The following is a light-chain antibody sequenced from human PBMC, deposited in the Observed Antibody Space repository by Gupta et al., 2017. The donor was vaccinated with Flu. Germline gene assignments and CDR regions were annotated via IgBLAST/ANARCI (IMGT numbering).Light chain of an antibody. CDR2: KIS. CDR3: MQATQFPWT. Sequence: DIVMTQTPLSSPVTLGQPASISCRSSQSLVHGDGSTYLSWHHQRPGQPPRLLISKISNRFPGVPDRFSGSGAGTHFTLKISRVEAEDVGVYYCMQATQFPWTFGQGTKVEIK. CDR1: QSLVHGDGSTY. J-gene: IGKJ1*01. V-gene: IGKV2-24*01.